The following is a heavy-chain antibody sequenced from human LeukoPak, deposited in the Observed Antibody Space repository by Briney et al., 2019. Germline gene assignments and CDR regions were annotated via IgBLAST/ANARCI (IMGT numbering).Heavy chain of an antibody. V-gene: IGHV5-51*01. J-gene: IGHJ4*02. Sequence: GESLKISCKGSGYSFTSYWIAWVRQMPGKGLEWLGVIYPGDSDTTYSPSFQGQVTISADKSISNAYLQWSSLRASDTAMYYCARQWGRGSGSYLGYWGQGTLVTVSS. CDR2: IYPGDSDT. D-gene: IGHD3-10*01. CDR3: ARQWGRGSGSYLGY. CDR1: GYSFTSYW.